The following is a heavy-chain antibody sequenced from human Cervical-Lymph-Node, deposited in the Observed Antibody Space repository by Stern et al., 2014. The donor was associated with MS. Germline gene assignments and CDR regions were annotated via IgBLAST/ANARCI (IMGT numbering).Heavy chain of an antibody. CDR2: IHHSRST. Sequence: QVQLQESGPGLVKPSGTLSLTCAVSGDSISSSDWWSWVRQPPGKGLEWIGEIHHSRSTNYNPSLKSRVTISVDRSKNQLSLKFRSVTAADTAIYYCARGELAKGFDYWGQGTLVTVSS. CDR3: ARGELAKGFDY. D-gene: IGHD6-13*01. CDR1: GDSISSSDW. J-gene: IGHJ4*02. V-gene: IGHV4-4*02.